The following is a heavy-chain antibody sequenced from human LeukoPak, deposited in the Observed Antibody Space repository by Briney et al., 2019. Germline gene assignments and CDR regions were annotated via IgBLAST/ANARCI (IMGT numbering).Heavy chain of an antibody. CDR3: ARMGYGSGSYDFDY. CDR1: GYSISSGYY. Sequence: SETLSLTCTVSGYSISSGYYWGWIRQPPGKGLEWIGSIYHSGSVYFNPSLKSRVTISVDTSNNQFSLKLSSVTAADTAVYYCARMGYGSGSYDFDYWGQGTLVTVSS. D-gene: IGHD3-10*01. V-gene: IGHV4-38-2*02. CDR2: IYHSGSV. J-gene: IGHJ4*02.